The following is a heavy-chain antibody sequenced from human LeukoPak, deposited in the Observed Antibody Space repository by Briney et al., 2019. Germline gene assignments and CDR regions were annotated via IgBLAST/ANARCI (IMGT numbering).Heavy chain of an antibody. CDR2: ISHSGST. V-gene: IGHV4-34*01. D-gene: IGHD6-19*01. CDR1: GGSFSGYY. J-gene: IGHJ4*02. Sequence: PSETLSLTCAVYGGSFSGYYWSWIRQPPGKGLEWIGEISHSGSTNYNPSLKSRVTISVDTSKNQFSLKLSSVTAADTAVYYCARASYSSGWYNLYYFDYRGQGTLVTVSS. CDR3: ARASYSSGWYNLYYFDY.